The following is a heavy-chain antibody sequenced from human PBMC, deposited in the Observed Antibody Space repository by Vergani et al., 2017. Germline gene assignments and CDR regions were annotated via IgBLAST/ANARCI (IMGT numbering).Heavy chain of an antibody. CDR1: GFTFSSYG. CDR3: ARGAYYYASSDYPGAFDI. CDR2: IWFDGSNK. Sequence: QVQLVESGGGVVQPGRSLRLSCAASGFTFSSYGMHWVRQAPGKGLEWVAVIWFDGSNKYYADSVKGGFTISRDNSKNTLYLQMNSLRAEDTAVYYCARGAYYYASSDYPGAFDIWGQGTMVTVSS. V-gene: IGHV3-33*01. J-gene: IGHJ3*02. D-gene: IGHD3-22*01.